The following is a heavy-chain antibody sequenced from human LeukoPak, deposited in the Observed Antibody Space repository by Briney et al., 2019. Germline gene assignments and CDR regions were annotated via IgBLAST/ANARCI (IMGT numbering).Heavy chain of an antibody. CDR3: ARIITTGVARGYCDS. CDR1: GFTFSSYC. D-gene: IGHD1-1*01. Sequence: GGSLRLSCAASGFTFSSYCMGWLRQAPGKGLQWVSYISGRSETMYYANSVKGRFTISRDNAENSLYLQMNSLRAEDTAVYYCARIITTGVARGYCDSWGQGARVTVSS. J-gene: IGHJ4*02. CDR2: ISGRSETM. V-gene: IGHV3-48*01.